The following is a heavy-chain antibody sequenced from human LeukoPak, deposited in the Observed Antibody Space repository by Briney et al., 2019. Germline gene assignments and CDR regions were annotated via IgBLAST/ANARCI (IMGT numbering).Heavy chain of an antibody. CDR3: ARDHITGYNNYMFDP. J-gene: IGHJ5*02. CDR1: GYTFTNYG. CDR2: ISGHNTNT. D-gene: IGHD5-24*01. Sequence: ASVKVSCKASGYTFTNYGITWVRRAPGQGLEWMGWISGHNTNTNYAQNLRDRVTMTTDTSTSTAYMELRSLRSDDTAVYYCARDHITGYNNYMFDPWGQGTLVTVSS. V-gene: IGHV1-18*01.